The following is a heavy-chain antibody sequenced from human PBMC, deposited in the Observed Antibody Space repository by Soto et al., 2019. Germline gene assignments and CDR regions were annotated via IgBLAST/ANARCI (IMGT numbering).Heavy chain of an antibody. CDR3: ARDILGWGMDV. D-gene: IGHD3-3*02. CDR1: GGSISSYY. J-gene: IGHJ6*02. V-gene: IGHV4-59*01. CDR2: IYYSGST. Sequence: QVQLQESGPGLVKPSETLSLTCTVSGGSISSYYWSWIRQPPGKGLEWIGYIYYSGSTNYNPSLKSRVTISVDTSKNQFSLKLSSVTAADTAVYYCARDILGWGMDVWGQGTTVTVSS.